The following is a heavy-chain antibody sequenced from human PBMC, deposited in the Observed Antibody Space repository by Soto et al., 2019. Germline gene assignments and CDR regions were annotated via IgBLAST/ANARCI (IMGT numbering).Heavy chain of an antibody. V-gene: IGHV3-23*01. Sequence: GGSLRLSCVASGITFRSRSISWVRQAPWEGLEWVSVTTDNDVDRKYADSVRGRFTISRDNSKNTLYLQMSSLRAEDSAVYYCARGSRDSYTGSRIFDLWGRGTLVTVSS. CDR3: ARGSRDSYTGSRIFDL. CDR1: GITFRSRS. J-gene: IGHJ4*02. CDR2: TTDNDVDR. D-gene: IGHD2-21*01.